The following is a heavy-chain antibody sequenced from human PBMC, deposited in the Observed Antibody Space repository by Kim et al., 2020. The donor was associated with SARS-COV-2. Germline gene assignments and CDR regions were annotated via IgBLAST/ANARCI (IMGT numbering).Heavy chain of an antibody. J-gene: IGHJ6*02. Sequence: SETLSLTCTVSGGSISSYYWSWIRQPPGKGLEWIGYIYYSGSTNYNPSLKSRVTISVDTSKNQFSLKLSSVTAADTAVYYCARDGPSSSYGMDVWGQGTTVTVSS. CDR3: ARDGPSSSYGMDV. CDR1: GGSISSYY. CDR2: IYYSGST. D-gene: IGHD6-6*01. V-gene: IGHV4-59*13.